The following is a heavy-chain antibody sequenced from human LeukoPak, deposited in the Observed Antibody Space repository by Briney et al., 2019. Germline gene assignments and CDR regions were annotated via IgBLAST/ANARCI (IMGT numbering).Heavy chain of an antibody. D-gene: IGHD6-19*01. CDR3: ASLAVAGKAGFGDVMDV. CDR1: GFTFSDHY. V-gene: IGHV3-72*01. Sequence: GGSLRLSCAASGFTFSDHYMDWVRQAPGKGLEWVARSRDKANSYTAEYAASVKGRFTILRDDSKNSLYLQMNSLKTEDTAVYYCASLAVAGKAGFGDVMDVWGQGTTVTVSS. J-gene: IGHJ6*02. CDR2: SRDKANSYTA.